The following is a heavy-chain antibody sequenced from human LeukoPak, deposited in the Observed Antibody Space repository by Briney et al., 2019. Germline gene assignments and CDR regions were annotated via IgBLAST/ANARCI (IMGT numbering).Heavy chain of an antibody. CDR1: GFTFSSYG. V-gene: IGHV3-30*03. Sequence: GGSLRLSCAASGFTFSSYGMHWVRQAPGKGLEWVAVISYDGSNKYYADSVKGRFTISRDNSKNTLYLQMNSLGAEDTAVYYCAREGTGYSSGWLDYWGQGTLVAVSS. CDR2: ISYDGSNK. D-gene: IGHD6-19*01. CDR3: AREGTGYSSGWLDY. J-gene: IGHJ4*02.